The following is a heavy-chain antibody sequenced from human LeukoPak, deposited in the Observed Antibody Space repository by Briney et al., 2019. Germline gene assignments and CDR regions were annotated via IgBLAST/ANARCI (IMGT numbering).Heavy chain of an antibody. V-gene: IGHV4-34*01. CDR3: ARGPLLWFGALDAFDI. J-gene: IGHJ3*02. CDR1: GFTFSSYA. Sequence: PGGSLRLSCAASGFTFSSYAMSWVRQPPGKGLEWIGEINHSGSTNYNPSLKSRVTISVDTSKNQFSLKLSSVTAADTAVYYCARGPLLWFGALDAFDIWGQGTMVTVSS. D-gene: IGHD3-10*01. CDR2: INHSGST.